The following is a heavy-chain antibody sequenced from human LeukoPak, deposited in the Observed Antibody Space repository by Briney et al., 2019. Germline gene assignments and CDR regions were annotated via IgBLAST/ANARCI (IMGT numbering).Heavy chain of an antibody. CDR2: ISGSGGST. CDR3: AKEGLTTTTFDS. D-gene: IGHD4-11*01. Sequence: GGSLTLSCAAAGFMFSTYAMSWVRQAPGKGLEWVSLISGSGGSTYYADSVKGRFTISRDNGKNTLSLQMNSLRAEDTALYYCAKEGLTTTTFDSWGRGTLVTVSS. J-gene: IGHJ4*02. V-gene: IGHV3-23*01. CDR1: GFMFSTYA.